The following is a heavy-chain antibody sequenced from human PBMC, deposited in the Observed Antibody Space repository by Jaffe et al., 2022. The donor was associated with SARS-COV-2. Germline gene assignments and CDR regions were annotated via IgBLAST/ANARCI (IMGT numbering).Heavy chain of an antibody. V-gene: IGHV1-46*01. CDR1: GFTFTSYH. CDR2: INPKGDKT. J-gene: IGHJ4*02. Sequence: QVQLVQSGAEVKKPGASMKFSCKASGFTFTSYHIHWVRQAPGQGLEWMGIINPKGDKTHYAQRFQGRVTMTRDTSTSTVYMDLNGLRSEDTAVYFCARDFDGGTDYWGQGTLLTVSS. D-gene: IGHD3-3*01. CDR3: ARDFDGGTDY.